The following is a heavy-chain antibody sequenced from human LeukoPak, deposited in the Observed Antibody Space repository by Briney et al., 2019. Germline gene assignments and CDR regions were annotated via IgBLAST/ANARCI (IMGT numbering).Heavy chain of an antibody. Sequence: ASVKVSCKASGYTFTGYYMRWVRQAPGQGLEWMGWINPNSGGTNYAQKFQGRVTMTRHTSISTAYMELSRLRSDDTAVYYCAREAYCSSTSCYFDYWGQGTLVTVSS. D-gene: IGHD2-2*01. J-gene: IGHJ4*02. V-gene: IGHV1-2*02. CDR1: GYTFTGYY. CDR2: INPNSGGT. CDR3: AREAYCSSTSCYFDY.